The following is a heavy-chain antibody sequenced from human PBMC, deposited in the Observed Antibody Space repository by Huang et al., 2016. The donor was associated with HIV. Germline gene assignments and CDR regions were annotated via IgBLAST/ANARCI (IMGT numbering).Heavy chain of an antibody. J-gene: IGHJ4*02. Sequence: EVQLVQSGGGLVQPGKSLTLSCAGSGFKFDFYWISWVRQARGKGLEGVTNIREDGGERHYVGPVKGRFTISRDNAKNSVYLQMDSLRVDDTAVYFCARGGSGYDYWGQGSLVTVSS. D-gene: IGHD5-12*01. V-gene: IGHV3-7*01. CDR3: ARGGSGYDY. CDR2: IREDGGER. CDR1: GFKFDFYW.